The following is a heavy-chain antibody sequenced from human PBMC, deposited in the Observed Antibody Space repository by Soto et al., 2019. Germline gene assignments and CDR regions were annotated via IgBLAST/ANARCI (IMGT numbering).Heavy chain of an antibody. D-gene: IGHD3-10*02. Sequence: EVQLLESGGGLVQPGGSLRLSCAASGFTFSSYAMSWVRQAPGKGLEWVSAISGSGGSTYYADSVKGRFTISRDNSKNTLYRQMNSLRAEDTAVYYCAKVFGSTIRTYGVDVWGKGTTVTVSS. CDR3: AKVFGSTIRTYGVDV. J-gene: IGHJ6*04. CDR2: ISGSGGST. V-gene: IGHV3-23*01. CDR1: GFTFSSYA.